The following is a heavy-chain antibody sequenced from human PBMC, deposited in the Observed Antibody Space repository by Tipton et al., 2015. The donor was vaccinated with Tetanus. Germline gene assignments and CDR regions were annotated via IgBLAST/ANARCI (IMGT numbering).Heavy chain of an antibody. CDR2: ISISGDST. CDR1: GFTFSNHA. V-gene: IGHV3-23*01. Sequence: SLRLSCAASGFTFSNHAMTWVRQAPGKGLEWVSAISISGDSTYYADSVKGRFTISRDNSKDTLYLQMHSLRVEDTATYYCAKLKSRGDSSAIEHWGQGTLVTVSS. CDR3: AKLKSRGDSSAIEH. J-gene: IGHJ4*02. D-gene: IGHD2-21*02.